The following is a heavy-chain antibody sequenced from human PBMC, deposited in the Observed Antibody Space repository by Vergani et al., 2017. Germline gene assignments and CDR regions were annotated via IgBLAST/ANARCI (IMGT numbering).Heavy chain of an antibody. Sequence: QVQLVQSGAEVKKPGSSVKVSCKASGGTFSSSAISWVRQAPGQGLEWMGRIIPILGIANYAQKFQGRVTITADKSTSTAYMELSSLRSEDTAVYYWARAGRRWDREFDYWGQGTLVTVSS. D-gene: IGHD1-26*01. V-gene: IGHV1-69*04. CDR1: GGTFSSSA. J-gene: IGHJ4*02. CDR2: IIPILGIA. CDR3: ARAGRRWDREFDY.